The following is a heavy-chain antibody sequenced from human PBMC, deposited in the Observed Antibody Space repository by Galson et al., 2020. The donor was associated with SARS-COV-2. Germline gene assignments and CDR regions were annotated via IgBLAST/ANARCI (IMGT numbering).Heavy chain of an antibody. CDR3: ASPGYSSSLRDFQH. Sequence: TGGSLRLSCAASGFTVSSNYMSWVRQAPGKGLEWVSVIYSGGSTYYADFVKGRFTISRHNSKNTLYLQMNSLRAEDTAVYYCASPGYSSSLRDFQHWGQGTLVTVAS. CDR2: IYSGGST. V-gene: IGHV3-53*04. D-gene: IGHD6-13*01. J-gene: IGHJ1*01. CDR1: GFTVSSNY.